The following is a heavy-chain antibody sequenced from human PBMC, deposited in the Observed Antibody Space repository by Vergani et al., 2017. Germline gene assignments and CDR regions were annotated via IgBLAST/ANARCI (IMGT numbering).Heavy chain of an antibody. CDR1: GYTLTSYY. D-gene: IGHD6-13*01. J-gene: IGHJ4*02. Sequence: QVQLVQSGAEVKKPGASVKVSCKAAGYTLTSYYVHWVRQAPGQGLEWMGLINPSGGSTSYALKFQGRVTMTRATSTSSVYMELSSLRSDDTAVYYCARESGYISSFDYWGQGTLVIVSS. V-gene: IGHV1-46*01. CDR3: ARESGYISSFDY. CDR2: INPSGGST.